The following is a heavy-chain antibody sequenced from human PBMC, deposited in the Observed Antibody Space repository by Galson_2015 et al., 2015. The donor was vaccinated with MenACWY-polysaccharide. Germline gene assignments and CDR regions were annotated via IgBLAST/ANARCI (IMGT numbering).Heavy chain of an antibody. J-gene: IGHJ6*02. V-gene: IGHV3-30*02. Sequence: SLRLSCAASGFTFSSYGMHWVRQAPGKGLEWVAFIRYDGSNKYYADSVKGRFTISRDNSKNTLYLQMNSLRAEDTAVYYCAKESRGVGTSELNHYYGMDVWGQGTTVTVSS. D-gene: IGHD3-10*01. CDR2: IRYDGSNK. CDR3: AKESRGVGTSELNHYYGMDV. CDR1: GFTFSSYG.